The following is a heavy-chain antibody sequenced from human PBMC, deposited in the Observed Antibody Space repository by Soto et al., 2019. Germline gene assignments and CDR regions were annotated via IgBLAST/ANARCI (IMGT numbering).Heavy chain of an antibody. D-gene: IGHD2-15*01. V-gene: IGHV3-15*01. J-gene: IGHJ5*02. Sequence: PGGSLRLSCAASGFPFSDAWMSWVRPAPGKGLDWVGRIKSKSDGGTTEYTAPVRGRFTIEREDSKITVYGQMNSLKTEDTPVYYCTTDLWRIAVVVGSTGYFNPWGQGAPVTVSS. CDR3: TTDLWRIAVVVGSTGYFNP. CDR2: IKSKSDGGTT. CDR1: GFPFSDAW.